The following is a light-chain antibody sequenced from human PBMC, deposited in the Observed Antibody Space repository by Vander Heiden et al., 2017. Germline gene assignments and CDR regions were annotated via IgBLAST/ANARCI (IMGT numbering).Light chain of an antibody. CDR2: VAS. J-gene: IGKJ3*01. CDR1: QGISSW. Sequence: IQIPPSPSSVSASVGDRVTISCRTIQGISSWLAWYQQKPGKAPKLLISVASRLQSGVPSRFSGSGSGTDFTLTISSLQPEDFATYYCQQANSIPFTFGHGTRVDIK. V-gene: IGKV1-12*01. CDR3: QQANSIPFT.